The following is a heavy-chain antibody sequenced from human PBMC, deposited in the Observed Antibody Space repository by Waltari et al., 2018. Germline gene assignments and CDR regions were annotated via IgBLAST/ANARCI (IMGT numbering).Heavy chain of an antibody. CDR1: GFTFDDYA. CDR2: ISWDGGST. CDR3: AKAERRGYSGYVDY. V-gene: IGHV3-43D*03. D-gene: IGHD5-12*01. J-gene: IGHJ4*02. Sequence: EVQLVESGGVVVQPGGSLRLSCAASGFTFDDYAMPWVRQAPGKGLEWVSLISWDGGSTYYADSVKGRFTISRDNSKNSLYLQMNSLRAEDTALYYCAKAERRGYSGYVDYWGQGTLVTVSS.